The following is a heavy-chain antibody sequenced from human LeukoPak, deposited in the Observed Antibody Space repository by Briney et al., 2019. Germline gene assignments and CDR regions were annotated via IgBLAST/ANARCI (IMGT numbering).Heavy chain of an antibody. CDR2: MNPNSGNT. J-gene: IGHJ4*02. Sequence: ASVKVSCKASGYTFTSYDINWVRQATGQGLEWMGWMNPNSGNTGYAQKFQGRVTITRNTSISTAYMELSSLRSEATAVYYCARESVYCSSTSCPDYWGQGTLVTVSS. CDR1: GYTFTSYD. D-gene: IGHD2-2*01. CDR3: ARESVYCSSTSCPDY. V-gene: IGHV1-8*03.